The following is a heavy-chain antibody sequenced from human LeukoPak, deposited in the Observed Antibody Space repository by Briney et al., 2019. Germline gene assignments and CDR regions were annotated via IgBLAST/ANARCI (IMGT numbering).Heavy chain of an antibody. V-gene: IGHV3-30*02. CDR2: TGYDGSNE. D-gene: IGHD5-12*01. CDR3: ALVATTTPFDY. CDR1: EFTFSNYG. Sequence: GGSLRLSCAASEFTFSNYGMHWVRQVPGKGLEWVAFTGYDGSNEHYADSVKGRFTTSRDNSKNTLYLQMNSLRAEDTAVYYCALVATTTPFDYWGQGTLVTVSS. J-gene: IGHJ4*02.